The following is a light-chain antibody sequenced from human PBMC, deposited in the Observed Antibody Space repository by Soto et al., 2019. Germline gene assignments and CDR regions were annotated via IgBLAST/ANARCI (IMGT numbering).Light chain of an antibody. CDR2: GAS. CDR3: QQYGSSTIT. CDR1: QSVSSSY. V-gene: IGKV3-20*01. J-gene: IGKJ5*01. Sequence: EIVLTQSPGTLSLSPGERATLSCRAIQSVSSSYLAWYQQKPGQAPRLLIYGASSRATVIPDRFSGSGSGTEFTLTISRLEPEDFEVYYCQQYGSSTITFGKGTRLDI.